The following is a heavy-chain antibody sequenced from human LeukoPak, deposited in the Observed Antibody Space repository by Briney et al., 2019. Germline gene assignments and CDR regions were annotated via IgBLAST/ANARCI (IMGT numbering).Heavy chain of an antibody. CDR2: IYYSGST. V-gene: IGHV4-59*12. D-gene: IGHD6-19*01. Sequence: PSETLSLTCTVSGGSIRTYYWSWIRQPPGKGLEWIGYIYYSGSTNYNPSLKSRVTMSLDTSKNQFSLKLSSVTAADTAVYYCARDGGLGIGYSSGWYVRWFDPWGQGTLVTVSS. CDR1: GGSIRTYY. J-gene: IGHJ5*02. CDR3: ARDGGLGIGYSSGWYVRWFDP.